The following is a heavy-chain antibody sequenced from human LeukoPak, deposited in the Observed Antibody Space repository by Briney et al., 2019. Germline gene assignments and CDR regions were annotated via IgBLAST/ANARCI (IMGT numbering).Heavy chain of an antibody. D-gene: IGHD3-9*01. Sequence: SGTLSLTCAVSSDSISSTYWWTWVRQPPGKGLEWIGEVNHSGSTNYNPSLKSRVTISVDTSKNQFSLKLSSVTAADTAVYYCARLMTYYDILTGSDRGGWFDPWGQGTLVTVSS. CDR2: VNHSGST. CDR1: SDSISSTYW. CDR3: ARLMTYYDILTGSDRGGWFDP. V-gene: IGHV4-4*02. J-gene: IGHJ5*02.